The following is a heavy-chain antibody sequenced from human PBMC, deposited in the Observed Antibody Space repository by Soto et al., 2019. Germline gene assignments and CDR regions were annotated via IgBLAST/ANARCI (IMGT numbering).Heavy chain of an antibody. CDR1: GSTFSRYA. CDR3: AKSPSNYYYYYYMDV. Sequence: EVQLLESGGGLVQRGGSLRLSCAASGSTFSRYAMTWVRQAPGKGLEWVSSISDTGGSTDYGDSVKGRFTISRDNSKNTLYLQMNSLTTEDTAIYYCAKSPSNYYYYYYMDVWGKGTTVTVSS. CDR2: ISDTGGST. J-gene: IGHJ6*03. V-gene: IGHV3-23*01.